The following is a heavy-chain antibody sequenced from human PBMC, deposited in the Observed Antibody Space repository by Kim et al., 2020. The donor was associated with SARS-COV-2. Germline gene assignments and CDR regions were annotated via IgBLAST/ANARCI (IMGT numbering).Heavy chain of an antibody. V-gene: IGHV3-21*01. J-gene: IGHJ4*02. Sequence: GGSLRLSCAASGFTFSSYSMNWVRQAPGKGLEWVSSISSSSSYIYYADSVKGRFTISRDNAKNSLYLQMNSLRAEDTAVYYCARGWNDYVWGSYRYRQEVFDYWGQGTLVTVSS. D-gene: IGHD3-16*02. CDR2: ISSSSSYI. CDR1: GFTFSSYS. CDR3: ARGWNDYVWGSYRYRQEVFDY.